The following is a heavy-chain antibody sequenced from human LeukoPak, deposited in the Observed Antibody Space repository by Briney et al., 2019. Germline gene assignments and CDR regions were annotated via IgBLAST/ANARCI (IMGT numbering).Heavy chain of an antibody. CDR3: AKDEQWLVPTHFDY. J-gene: IGHJ4*02. CDR2: ISGSGGST. CDR1: GFTFSSYA. Sequence: GGSLRLSCAASGFTFSSYAMSWVRQAPGKGLEWISAISGSGGSTYYADSVKGRFTISRDNSKNTLYLQMSSLRAEDTAVYYCAKDEQWLVPTHFDYWGQGTLVTVSS. D-gene: IGHD6-19*01. V-gene: IGHV3-23*01.